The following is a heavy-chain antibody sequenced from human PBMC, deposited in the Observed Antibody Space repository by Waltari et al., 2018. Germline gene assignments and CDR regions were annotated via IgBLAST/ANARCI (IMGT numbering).Heavy chain of an antibody. CDR3: AREHVGSSSPQGIHKDYWYFDL. Sequence: QVQLQESGPGLVQPSETLSLTCTVSGGSISSYYWSWIRQPPGKGLEWIGYIYYSGSTNYNPSLKSRVTISVDTSKNQFSLKLSSVTAADTAVYYCAREHVGSSSPQGIHKDYWYFDLWGRGTLVTVSS. V-gene: IGHV4-59*01. J-gene: IGHJ2*01. D-gene: IGHD6-6*01. CDR1: GGSISSYY. CDR2: IYYSGST.